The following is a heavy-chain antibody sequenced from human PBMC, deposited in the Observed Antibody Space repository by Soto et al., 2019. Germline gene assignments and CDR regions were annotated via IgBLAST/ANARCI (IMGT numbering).Heavy chain of an antibody. CDR3: ARGFDSSGYADY. CDR2: ISSSSSYI. D-gene: IGHD3-22*01. J-gene: IGHJ4*02. CDR1: GFTFSSYS. V-gene: IGHV3-21*01. Sequence: EVQLVESGGGLVKPGGSLRLSCAASGFTFSSYSMNWVRQAPGKGLEWVSSISSSSSYIYYAESVKGRFTISRDNAKNSLYLQMNSLRAEDTAVYYCARGFDSSGYADYWGQGTLVTVSS.